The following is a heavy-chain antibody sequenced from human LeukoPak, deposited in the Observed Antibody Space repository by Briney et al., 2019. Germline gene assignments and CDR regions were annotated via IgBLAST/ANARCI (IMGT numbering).Heavy chain of an antibody. Sequence: GGSLRLSCAASGFTFSSYAMSWIRQAPGKGLEWVANIKQDGSEKYYVDSVKGRFTISRDNAKNSLYLQMNGLRAEDTAVYYCARRWWQQLVVTLFDYWGQGTLVTVSS. CDR2: IKQDGSEK. CDR1: GFTFSSYA. V-gene: IGHV3-7*01. D-gene: IGHD6-13*01. CDR3: ARRWWQQLVVTLFDY. J-gene: IGHJ4*02.